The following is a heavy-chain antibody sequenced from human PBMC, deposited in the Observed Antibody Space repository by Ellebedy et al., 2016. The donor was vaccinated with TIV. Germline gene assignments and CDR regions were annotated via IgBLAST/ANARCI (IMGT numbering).Heavy chain of an antibody. CDR3: ARDYTIFGVVSHYYYGMDV. V-gene: IGHV4-59*01. CDR2: IYYIGST. J-gene: IGHJ6*02. D-gene: IGHD3-3*01. Sequence: SETLSLTXTVSGGSISSYYWSWIRQPPGKGLEWIGYIYYIGSTNYNPSLKSRVTISVDTSKNQFSLKLSSVTAADTAVYYCARDYTIFGVVSHYYYGMDVWGQGTTVTVSS. CDR1: GGSISSYY.